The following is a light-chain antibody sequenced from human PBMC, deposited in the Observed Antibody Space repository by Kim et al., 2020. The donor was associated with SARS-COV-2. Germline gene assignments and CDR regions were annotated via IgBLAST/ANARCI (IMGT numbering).Light chain of an antibody. CDR3: HQYYSYPCT. CDR2: AAS. CDR1: QGISSY. V-gene: IGKV1-8*01. J-gene: IGKJ3*01. Sequence: AIRMTQSPSSFSASTGDRVTITCRASQGISSYLAWYQQKPGKAPKLLIYAASTLQSGVTSRFSGSGYGTDFTLTISCLQSEDFATYYCHQYYSYPCTFGPGTKV.